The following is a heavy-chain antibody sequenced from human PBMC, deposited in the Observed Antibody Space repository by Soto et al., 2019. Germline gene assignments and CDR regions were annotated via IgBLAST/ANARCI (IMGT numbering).Heavy chain of an antibody. J-gene: IGHJ4*02. D-gene: IGHD3-22*01. V-gene: IGHV3-15*01. Sequence: PGGSLRLSCAASGFTFSNAWMSWVRQAPGKGLEWVGRIKSKTDGGTTDYAAPVKGRFTISRDDSKNTLYLRMNSLKTEDTAVYYCTTDWDTSYYYDSSGYSGLGYWGQGTLVTVSS. CDR2: IKSKTDGGTT. CDR1: GFTFSNAW. CDR3: TTDWDTSYYYDSSGYSGLGY.